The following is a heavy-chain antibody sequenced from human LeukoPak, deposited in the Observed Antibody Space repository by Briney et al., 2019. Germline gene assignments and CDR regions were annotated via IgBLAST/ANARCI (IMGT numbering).Heavy chain of an antibody. CDR3: AREDLFSQDCSSTSCPGRGYAFDI. J-gene: IGHJ3*02. D-gene: IGHD2-2*01. CDR2: INPNSGGT. V-gene: IGHV1-2*02. Sequence: GASVKVSCKASGYTFTGYYMHWVRQAPGQGLEWMGWINPNSGGTNYAQKFQGRVTMTRDTSISTAYMELSRLRSDDTAVYYCAREDLFSQDCSSTSCPGRGYAFDIWGQGTMVTVSS. CDR1: GYTFTGYY.